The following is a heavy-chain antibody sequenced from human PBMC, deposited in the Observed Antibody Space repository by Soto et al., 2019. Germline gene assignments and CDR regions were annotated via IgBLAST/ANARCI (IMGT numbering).Heavy chain of an antibody. CDR2: IYPGDSDT. D-gene: IGHD2-15*01. V-gene: IGHV5-51*01. Sequence: GASVKVSCKASGYSFTSYWIGWVRQMPGKGLEWMGIIYPGDSDTRYSPSFQGQVTISADKSISTAYLQWSSLKASDTAMYYCARQPVVVAADSRTFDIWGQGTMVTVSS. CDR1: GYSFTSYW. CDR3: ARQPVVVAADSRTFDI. J-gene: IGHJ3*02.